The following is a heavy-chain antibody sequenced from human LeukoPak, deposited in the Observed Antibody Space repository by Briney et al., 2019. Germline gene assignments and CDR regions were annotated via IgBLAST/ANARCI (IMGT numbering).Heavy chain of an antibody. CDR2: ISSSGSTI. CDR1: GFTFSSDE. Sequence: GGSLSLSCAASGFTFSSDEMNWVRQAPGKGLEWVSYISSSGSTIYYADSAKGRFTISRDNAKNSMYLQMNSLRAEDTAVYYCAELGITMIGGVWGKGTTVTISS. CDR3: AELGITMIGGV. D-gene: IGHD3-10*02. V-gene: IGHV3-48*03. J-gene: IGHJ6*04.